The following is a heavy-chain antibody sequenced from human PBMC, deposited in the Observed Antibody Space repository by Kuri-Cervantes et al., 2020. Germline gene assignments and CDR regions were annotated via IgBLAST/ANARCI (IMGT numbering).Heavy chain of an antibody. D-gene: IGHD2-15*01. CDR3: ARDTRIGVVGADLFDH. Sequence: GSLRLSCTVSAGSISSYYWSWIRQPPGKGLEWIGYIYYSGSTNYNPSLKSRVTISVDTSKNQFSLKLSSVTAADTAIYYCARDTRIGVVGADLFDHWGQGTLVTVSS. V-gene: IGHV4-59*12. CDR1: AGSISSYY. J-gene: IGHJ4*02. CDR2: IYYSGST.